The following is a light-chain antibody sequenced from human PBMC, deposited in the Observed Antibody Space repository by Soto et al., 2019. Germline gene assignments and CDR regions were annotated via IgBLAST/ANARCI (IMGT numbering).Light chain of an antibody. CDR1: QSISTY. CDR3: QQSYTNPIT. J-gene: IGKJ5*01. CDR2: AAS. V-gene: IGKV1-39*01. Sequence: DIQMTQSRSSLSASVGDRVTISFRASQSISTYLNWDKQKPGRAPKLRIYAASSLQRGVPSRFSGSGSGTDFTLTISSLQHEDFATYYCQQSYTNPITFGQGTRLEIK.